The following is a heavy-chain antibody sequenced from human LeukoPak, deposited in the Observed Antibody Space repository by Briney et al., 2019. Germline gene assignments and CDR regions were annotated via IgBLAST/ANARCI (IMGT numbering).Heavy chain of an antibody. V-gene: IGHV4-59*01. J-gene: IGHJ4*02. D-gene: IGHD4-17*01. CDR2: IYYSGST. Sequence: MPSETLSLTCTVSGGSISSYYWSWIRQPPGEGLEWIGYIYYSGSTNYNPSLKSRVTISVDTSKNQFSLKLSSVTAADTAVYYCARAHYGDSRLDYWGQGTLVTVSS. CDR3: ARAHYGDSRLDY. CDR1: GGSISSYY.